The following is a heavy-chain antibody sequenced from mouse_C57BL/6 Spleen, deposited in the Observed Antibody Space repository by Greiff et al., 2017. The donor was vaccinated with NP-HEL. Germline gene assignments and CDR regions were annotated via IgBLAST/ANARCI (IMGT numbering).Heavy chain of an antibody. D-gene: IGHD3-2*02. J-gene: IGHJ4*01. CDR2: IDPSDSYT. Sequence: QVQLQQPGAELVRPGTSVKLSCKASGYTFTSYWMHWVKQRPGQGLEWIGVIDPSDSYTNYNQKFKGKATLTVDTSSSTAYMQLSSLTSEDSAVYYCARVAAQASDAMDYWGQGTSVTVSS. V-gene: IGHV1-59*01. CDR1: GYTFTSYW. CDR3: ARVAAQASDAMDY.